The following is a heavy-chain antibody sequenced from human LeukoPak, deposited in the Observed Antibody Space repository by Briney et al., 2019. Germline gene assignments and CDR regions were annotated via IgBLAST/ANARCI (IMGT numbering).Heavy chain of an antibody. CDR3: ARVDSSGWLIYGMDV. CDR2: ISYDESNT. D-gene: IGHD6-19*01. Sequence: GGSLRLSCAASGFIFSSYAMHWVRQAPGKGLEWGGVISYDESNTSAADSVRGRFTISRENSRNTVYLQMNNLRTEDTAVYYCARVDSSGWLIYGMDVWGQGTTVTVSS. J-gene: IGHJ6*02. CDR1: GFIFSSYA. V-gene: IGHV3-30-3*01.